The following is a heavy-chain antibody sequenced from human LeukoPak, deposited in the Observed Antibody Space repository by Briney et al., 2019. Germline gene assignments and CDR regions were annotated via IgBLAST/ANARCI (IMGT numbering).Heavy chain of an antibody. CDR1: GYTFTGYY. CDR3: ARVQSTMVQQAKFDY. CDR2: INPNGGGT. J-gene: IGHJ4*02. V-gene: IGHV1-2*02. D-gene: IGHD3-10*01. Sequence: GASVKVSCKASGYTFTGYYMHWVRQAPGQGLEWMGWINPNGGGTNYAQKFQDRVTMTRDTSISTAYMELSGLRSDDTAVYYCARVQSTMVQQAKFDYWGQGTLVTVSS.